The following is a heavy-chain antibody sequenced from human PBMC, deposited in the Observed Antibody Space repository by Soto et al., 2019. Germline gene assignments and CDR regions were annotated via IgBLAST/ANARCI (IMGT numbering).Heavy chain of an antibody. Sequence: PGGSLRLSCAASGFTFSSYGMHWVRQAPGKGLEWVAVISYDGSNKYYADSVKGRFTISRDNSKNTLYLQMNSLRAEDTAVYYCAKKHDPTTYYYDSSDAYYFDYWGQGTLVTVSS. CDR3: AKKHDPTTYYYDSSDAYYFDY. CDR1: GFTFSSYG. J-gene: IGHJ4*02. CDR2: ISYDGSNK. V-gene: IGHV3-30*18. D-gene: IGHD3-22*01.